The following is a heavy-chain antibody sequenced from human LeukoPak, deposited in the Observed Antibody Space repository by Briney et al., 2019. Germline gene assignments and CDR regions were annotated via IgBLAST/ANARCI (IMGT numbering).Heavy chain of an antibody. CDR3: AKPYSSGWYGGAEYFQH. CDR2: IRYDGSNK. D-gene: IGHD6-13*01. Sequence: GGSLRLSCAASGFTFSSYGMHWVRQAPGKGLEWVAFIRYDGSNKYYADSVKGRFTISRDNSKNTLYLQMNSLRAEDTAVYYCAKPYSSGWYGGAEYFQHWGQGTLVTVSS. V-gene: IGHV3-30*02. J-gene: IGHJ1*01. CDR1: GFTFSSYG.